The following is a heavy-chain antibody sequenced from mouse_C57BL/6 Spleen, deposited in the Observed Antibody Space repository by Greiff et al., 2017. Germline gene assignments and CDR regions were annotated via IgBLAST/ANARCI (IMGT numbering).Heavy chain of an antibody. CDR2: IDPSDSET. CDR3: ARVLWSSYIDV. V-gene: IGHV1-52*01. J-gene: IGHJ1*03. D-gene: IGHD1-1*02. Sequence: QVQLQQPGAELVRPGSSVKLSCKASGYTFTSYWMHWVKQRPIQGLEWIGNIDPSDSETHYNQKFKDKATLTVDKSSSTAYMQLSSLTSEDSAVYYCARVLWSSYIDVWGTGTTGTVSS. CDR1: GYTFTSYW.